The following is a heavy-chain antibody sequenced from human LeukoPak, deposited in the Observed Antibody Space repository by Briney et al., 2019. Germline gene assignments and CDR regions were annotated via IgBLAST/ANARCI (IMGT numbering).Heavy chain of an antibody. CDR2: IYSGGST. CDR3: AGRDYYGSGSYGY. Sequence: GGSLRLSCAASGFTVSSNYMSWVRQAPGKGLEWVSVIYSGGSTYYADSVKGRFTISRHNSKNTLYLQMNSLRAEDTAVYYCAGRDYYGSGSYGYWGQGTLVTVSS. CDR1: GFTVSSNY. V-gene: IGHV3-53*04. J-gene: IGHJ4*02. D-gene: IGHD3-10*01.